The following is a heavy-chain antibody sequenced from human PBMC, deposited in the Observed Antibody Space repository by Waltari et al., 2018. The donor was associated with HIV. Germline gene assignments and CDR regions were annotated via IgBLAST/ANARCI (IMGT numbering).Heavy chain of an antibody. D-gene: IGHD3-10*01. CDR1: GFPFSSSW. V-gene: IGHV3-7*04. Sequence: EVQLVVSGGGLVQPGGSLRRSCAASGFPFSSSWMSWVRQAPGKGLEWVANIKQEGREKYYVDSGNGRFTISRDNAENSLYLQMNSLRAEDTAVYYCARGGFYGSGSKVNWGQGTLVTVSS. J-gene: IGHJ4*02. CDR2: IKQEGREK. CDR3: ARGGFYGSGSKVN.